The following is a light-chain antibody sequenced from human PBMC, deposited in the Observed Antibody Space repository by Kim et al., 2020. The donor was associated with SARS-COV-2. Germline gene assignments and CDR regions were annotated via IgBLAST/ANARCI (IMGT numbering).Light chain of an antibody. CDR1: QSVRCY. CDR2: YTY. Sequence: SRGERAHHSCRATQSVRCYIAWYQQKPGQAPRLLLYYTYNGTTGTPAIFSGSGWGTDFTLPNRRPEPEDCAVYYSKQRSNWLYTFGRGTKLE. V-gene: IGKV3-11*01. J-gene: IGKJ2*01. CDR3: KQRSNWLYT.